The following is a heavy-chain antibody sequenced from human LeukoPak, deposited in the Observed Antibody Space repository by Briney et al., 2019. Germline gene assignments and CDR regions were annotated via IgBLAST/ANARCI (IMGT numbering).Heavy chain of an antibody. CDR2: IYTSGST. CDR1: GGSISSGSYY. CDR3: ARDLAIYYMDV. V-gene: IGHV4-61*02. J-gene: IGHJ6*03. Sequence: PSETLSLTCTVSGGSISSGSYYWSWIRQPAGKGLEWIGRIYTSGSTNYNPSLKSRVTISVDTSKNQFSLKLSSVTAADTAVYYCARDLAIYYMDVWGKGTTVTISS.